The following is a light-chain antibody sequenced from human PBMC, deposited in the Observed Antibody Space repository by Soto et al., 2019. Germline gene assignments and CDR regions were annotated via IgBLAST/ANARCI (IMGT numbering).Light chain of an antibody. J-gene: IGKJ5*01. Sequence: DIVLTQSPGTLSLSPGERATLSCRASQSVRSTSLAWYQQKPGQAPRLLLYGASSRATGIPDKFSGGGSGTDFTLTISRLGPEDFAVYYCQHYGSSPPITFGQGTRLEIK. CDR1: QSVRSTS. CDR2: GAS. V-gene: IGKV3-20*01. CDR3: QHYGSSPPIT.